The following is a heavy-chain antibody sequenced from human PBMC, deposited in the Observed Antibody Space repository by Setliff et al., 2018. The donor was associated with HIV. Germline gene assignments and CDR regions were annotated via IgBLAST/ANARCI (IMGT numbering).Heavy chain of an antibody. J-gene: IGHJ6*03. D-gene: IGHD6-19*01. CDR3: ARAAGYTGGWGYGATYHYYMDV. CDR2: ISRSSSSK. V-gene: IGHV3-48*04. CDR1: GFTFSSYS. Sequence: GGSLRLSCAASGFTFSSYSMNWVRQAPGKGLEWVAYISRSSSSKYYADSVKGRFTISRDNAKNSLFLQMNSLRVDDTAVYYCARAAGYTGGWGYGATYHYYMDVWGKGTTVTVSS.